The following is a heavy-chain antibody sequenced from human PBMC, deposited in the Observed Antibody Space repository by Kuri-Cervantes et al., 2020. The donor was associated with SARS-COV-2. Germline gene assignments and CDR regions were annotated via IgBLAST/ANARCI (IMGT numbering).Heavy chain of an antibody. V-gene: IGHV3-11*04. CDR1: GFTFSDYY. CDR3: ARDLAGRRQWLVS. CDR2: ISSSGSTI. J-gene: IGHJ4*02. D-gene: IGHD6-19*01. Sequence: GESLKISCAASGFTFSDYYMSWIRQAPGKGLEWVSYISSSGSTIYYADSVKGRFTISRDNAKNSLYLQMNSLRAEDTAVYYCARDLAGRRQWLVSWGQGTLVTVSS.